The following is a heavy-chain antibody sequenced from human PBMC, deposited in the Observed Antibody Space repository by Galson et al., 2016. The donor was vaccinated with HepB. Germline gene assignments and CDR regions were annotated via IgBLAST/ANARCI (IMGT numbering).Heavy chain of an antibody. CDR2: IYPGDSDT. CDR1: GYRFTSYW. J-gene: IGHJ4*02. D-gene: IGHD3-16*01. V-gene: IGHV5-51*01. CDR3: ARQRDDTSVEFCSDY. Sequence: QSGAEVKKPGESLKISCKGSGYRFTSYWIGWVRQMPGKGLEWMGIIYPGDSDTRYSPSFQGQVTISADKSISTAYLQWSSLKASDTAMYYCARQRDDTSVEFCSDYGGQGTLVTVSA.